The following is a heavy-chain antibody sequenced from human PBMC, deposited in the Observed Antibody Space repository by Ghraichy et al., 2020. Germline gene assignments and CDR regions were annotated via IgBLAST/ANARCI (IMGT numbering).Heavy chain of an antibody. CDR1: GFTFSSYW. J-gene: IGHJ6*02. CDR3: ARVLGNEPYVWGSYHYYYGMDV. Sequence: GGSLRLSCAASGFTFSSYWMSWVRQAPGKGLEWVANIKQDGSEKYYVDSVKGRFTISRDNAKNSLYLQMNSLRAEDTAVYYCARVLGNEPYVWGSYHYYYGMDVWGQGTTVTVSS. V-gene: IGHV3-7*01. CDR2: IKQDGSEK. D-gene: IGHD3-16*02.